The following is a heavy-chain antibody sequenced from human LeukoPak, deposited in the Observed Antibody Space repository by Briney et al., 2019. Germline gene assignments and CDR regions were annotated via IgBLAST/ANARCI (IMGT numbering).Heavy chain of an antibody. CDR1: GFTFSSYG. Sequence: GGSLRLSCAASGFTFSSYGMHWVRQAPGKGLEWVAVIWYDGSNKYYADSVKGRFTISRDNSKNTLYLQMNSLRAEDTAVYYCARDRAAGTKGAFWFDPWGQGTLVTVSS. CDR3: ARDRAAGTKGAFWFDP. J-gene: IGHJ5*02. CDR2: IWYDGSNK. V-gene: IGHV3-33*01. D-gene: IGHD6-13*01.